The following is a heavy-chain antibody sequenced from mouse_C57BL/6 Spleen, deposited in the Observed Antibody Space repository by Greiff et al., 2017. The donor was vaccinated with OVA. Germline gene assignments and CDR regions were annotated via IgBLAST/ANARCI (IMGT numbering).Heavy chain of an antibody. J-gene: IGHJ2*01. D-gene: IGHD2-2*01. V-gene: IGHV6-3*01. Sequence: EVQGVESGGGLVQPGGSMKLSCVASGFTFSNYWMNWVRRSPEKGLEWVAQIRLKSDNYATHYAEYVKGRFTISRDDSKSSVYLQMNNLRAEDTAIYYCTEGYYGYDVNYFDDWGQGTTLTVSS. CDR1: GFTFSNYW. CDR2: IRLKSDNYAT. CDR3: TEGYYGYDVNYFDD.